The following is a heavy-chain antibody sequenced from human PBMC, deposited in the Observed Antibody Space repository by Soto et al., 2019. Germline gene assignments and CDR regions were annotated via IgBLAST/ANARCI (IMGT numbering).Heavy chain of an antibody. Sequence: GGSLRLSCAASGFTFSSYGMHWVRQAPGKGLEWVAVIWYDGSNKYYADSVKGRFTISRDNSKNTLYLQMNSLRAEDTAVYYCARSNGDYDYYYYGMDVWGQGTTVTVSS. CDR3: ARSNGDYDYYYYGMDV. V-gene: IGHV3-33*01. D-gene: IGHD4-17*01. CDR1: GFTFSSYG. J-gene: IGHJ6*02. CDR2: IWYDGSNK.